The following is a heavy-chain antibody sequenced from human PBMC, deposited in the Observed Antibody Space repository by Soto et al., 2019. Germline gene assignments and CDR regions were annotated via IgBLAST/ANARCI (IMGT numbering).Heavy chain of an antibody. CDR2: ISGSGGST. CDR3: AKPNSDFSSGYYSWFDP. Sequence: SLILTWASSGFNFSNYPMSLVLQAQGKGLEWVSAISGSGGSTYYADSVKGWFTISRDNSKNTLYLQMNSLRAEDTAVYYCAKPNSDFSSGYYSWFDPWGQGTLVTVSS. D-gene: IGHD3-3*01. V-gene: IGHV3-23*01. J-gene: IGHJ5*02. CDR1: GFNFSNYP.